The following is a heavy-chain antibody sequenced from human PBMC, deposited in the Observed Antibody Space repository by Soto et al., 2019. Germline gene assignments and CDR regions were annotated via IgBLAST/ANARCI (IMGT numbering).Heavy chain of an antibody. Sequence: QVQLVESGGGVVQPGRSLRLSCAASGFTFSSYAMHWVRQAPGKGLEWVAVISYDGSNKYYADSVKGRCTISRDNSKNTLYLQMNSLRAEDTAVYYCARDLGGRLDYWGQGTLVTVSS. V-gene: IGHV3-30-3*01. CDR1: GFTFSSYA. CDR3: ARDLGGRLDY. J-gene: IGHJ4*02. D-gene: IGHD3-16*01. CDR2: ISYDGSNK.